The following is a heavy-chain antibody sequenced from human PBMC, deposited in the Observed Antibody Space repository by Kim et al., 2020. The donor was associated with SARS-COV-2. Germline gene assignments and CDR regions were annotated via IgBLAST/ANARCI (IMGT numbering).Heavy chain of an antibody. Sequence: ASVKVSCKASGYTFTSYGISWVRQAPGQGLEWMGWISAYNGNTNYAQKLQGRVTMTTDTSTSTAYMELRSLRSDDTAVYYCARMQPRVGRYNWFDPWGQGTLVTVSS. CDR1: GYTFTSYG. V-gene: IGHV1-18*04. CDR2: ISAYNGNT. J-gene: IGHJ5*02. CDR3: ARMQPRVGRYNWFDP. D-gene: IGHD1-26*01.